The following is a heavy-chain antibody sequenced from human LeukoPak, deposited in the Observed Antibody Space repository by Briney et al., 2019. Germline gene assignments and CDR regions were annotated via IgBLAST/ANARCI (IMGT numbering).Heavy chain of an antibody. D-gene: IGHD6-13*01. CDR2: IYHSGST. CDR1: GYSISSGYY. CDR3: ARRIAAAGHFDY. J-gene: IGHJ4*02. Sequence: SETLSLTCTVSGYSISSGYYWGWIRQPPGKGLEWIGSIYHSGSTYYNPSLKSRVTISVDTSKNQFSLKLSSVTAADTAVYYCARRIAAAGHFDYWGQGPWSPSPQ. V-gene: IGHV4-38-2*02.